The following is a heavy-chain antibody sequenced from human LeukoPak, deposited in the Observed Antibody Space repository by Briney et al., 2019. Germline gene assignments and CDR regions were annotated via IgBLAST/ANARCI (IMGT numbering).Heavy chain of an antibody. CDR1: GFTFSSYS. V-gene: IGHV3-21*01. Sequence: PGGSLRLSCAASGFTFSSYSINWVRQAPGKGLEWVSSISSSNSYIYYADSVKGRFTISRDNAKNSLYLQMNSLRAEDTAVYYCARASDYDFWSGHIQPYYYYGMDVWGQGTTVTVSS. D-gene: IGHD3-3*01. J-gene: IGHJ6*02. CDR2: ISSSNSYI. CDR3: ARASDYDFWSGHIQPYYYYGMDV.